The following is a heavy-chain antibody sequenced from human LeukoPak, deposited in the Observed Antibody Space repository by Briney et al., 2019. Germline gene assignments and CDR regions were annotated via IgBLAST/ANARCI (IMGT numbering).Heavy chain of an antibody. CDR3: AAQPLDYYDSSILDY. J-gene: IGHJ4*02. CDR2: IYSGGST. V-gene: IGHV3-53*01. CDR1: GFTVSSNY. D-gene: IGHD3-22*01. Sequence: PGGSLRLSCAAAGFTVSSNYMSWVRQAPGKGLEWVSVIYSGGSTYYADSVKGRFTISRDNSKNTLYLQMNSLRAEDTAVYYCAAQPLDYYDSSILDYWGQGTLVTVSS.